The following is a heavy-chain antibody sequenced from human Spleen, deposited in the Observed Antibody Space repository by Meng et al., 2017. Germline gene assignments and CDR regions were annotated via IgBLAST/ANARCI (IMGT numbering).Heavy chain of an antibody. V-gene: IGHV1-3*01. CDR3: ARVDYYGANGMDV. Sequence: ASVKVSCKASGYTFTDYAMHWVRQAPGQRLEWMGLINVGNGKTKYSQRFQRRVTITRDSAASTAYMEVSSLRSEDTAVYYCARVDYYGANGMDVWGQGTTVTVSS. D-gene: IGHD3-10*01. J-gene: IGHJ6*02. CDR1: GYTFTDYA. CDR2: INVGNGKT.